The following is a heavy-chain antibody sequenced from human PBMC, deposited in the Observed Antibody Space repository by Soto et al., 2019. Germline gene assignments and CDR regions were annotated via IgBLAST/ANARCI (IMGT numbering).Heavy chain of an antibody. D-gene: IGHD3-9*01. J-gene: IGHJ4*02. CDR1: GFIFSRYT. CDR3: ARSRYFDLLTDFDY. CDR2: ISSSSSYI. Sequence: GGSLRLSCAASGFIFSRYTMNWVRQAPGKGLEWVSSISSSSSYINYADSVKGRLTISRDNAKNSLHLQMNSLRAEDTAVYYCARSRYFDLLTDFDYWGQGTLVTVSS. V-gene: IGHV3-21*01.